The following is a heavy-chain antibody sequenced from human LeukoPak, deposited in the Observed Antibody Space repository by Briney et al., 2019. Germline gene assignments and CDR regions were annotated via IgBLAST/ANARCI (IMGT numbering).Heavy chain of an antibody. V-gene: IGHV3-30-3*01. CDR2: ISYDGSNK. CDR1: GFTFSSYA. Sequence: GGSLRVSCAASGFTFSSYAMHWVRQAPGNGLEWVAVISYDGSNKYYADSVKGRFTISRDNSKNTLYLQMNSLRAEDTAVYYCARDTLDEGYSYGDGGYWGQGTLVTVSS. CDR3: ARDTLDEGYSYGDGGY. D-gene: IGHD5-18*01. J-gene: IGHJ4*02.